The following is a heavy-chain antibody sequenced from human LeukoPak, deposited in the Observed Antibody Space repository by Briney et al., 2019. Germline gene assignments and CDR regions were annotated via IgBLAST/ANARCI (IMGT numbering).Heavy chain of an antibody. V-gene: IGHV3-23*01. CDR1: GFTFSSYA. J-gene: IGHJ4*02. CDR3: AKDSIAVAAYYFDY. CDR2: ISGSGGST. D-gene: IGHD6-19*01. Sequence: GGSLRLSCAASGFTFSSYAMSWVRQAPGKGLEWVSAISGSGGSTYYADSVEGRLTISRDNSKNTLYLQMNSLRAEDTAVYYCAKDSIAVAAYYFDYWGQGTLVTVSS.